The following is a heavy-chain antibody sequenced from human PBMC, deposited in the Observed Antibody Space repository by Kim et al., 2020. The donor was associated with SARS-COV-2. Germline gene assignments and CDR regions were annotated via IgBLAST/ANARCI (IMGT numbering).Heavy chain of an antibody. D-gene: IGHD1-26*01. CDR3: ARGSRGSYPRAFDV. V-gene: IGHV3-74*01. Sequence: VDSVKGRLTISRDNATKTLYLQMNSLRAEDAAEYYCARGSRGSYPRAFDVWGQGTMVTVSS. J-gene: IGHJ3*01.